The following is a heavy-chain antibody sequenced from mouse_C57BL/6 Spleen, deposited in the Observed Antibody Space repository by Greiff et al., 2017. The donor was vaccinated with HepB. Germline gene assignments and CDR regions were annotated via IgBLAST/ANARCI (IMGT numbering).Heavy chain of an antibody. D-gene: IGHD2-5*01. Sequence: VKLMESGPGLVAPSQSLSITCTVSGFSLTSYAISWVRQPPGKGLEWLGVIWTGGGTNYNSALKSRLSISKDNSKSQVFLKMNSLQTDDTARYYCARNAAYYSNWFDYWGQGTTLTVSS. V-gene: IGHV2-9-1*01. CDR2: IWTGGGT. CDR1: GFSLTSYA. CDR3: ARNAAYYSNWFDY. J-gene: IGHJ2*01.